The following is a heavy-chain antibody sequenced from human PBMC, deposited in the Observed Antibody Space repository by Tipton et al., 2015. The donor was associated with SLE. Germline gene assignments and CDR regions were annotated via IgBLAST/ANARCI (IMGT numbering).Heavy chain of an antibody. CDR1: GGSFSSYY. D-gene: IGHD3-9*01. CDR3: ARPYGTDWYGAFDI. V-gene: IGHV4-4*09. J-gene: IGHJ3*02. CDR2: IYNSEIT. Sequence: SLTCTVSGGSFSSYYWTWIRQPPGRGLEWIANIYNSEITNYNPSLNSRVTISADTSKNQFSLKLTSLTAADTAVYYCARPYGTDWYGAFDIWGQGTMVTVSS.